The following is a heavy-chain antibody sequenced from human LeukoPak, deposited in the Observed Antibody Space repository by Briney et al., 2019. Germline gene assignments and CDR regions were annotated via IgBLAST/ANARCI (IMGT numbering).Heavy chain of an antibody. Sequence: SETLSLTCSVSGGSPSTHYWTWIRQPAGNGLEWIGRVYSGGTTNYNPSLKSRVTMSVDTSNHQFSLRLSPVTAADTAVYYCARGGAYYFSFDSWGQGILVTVSS. J-gene: IGHJ4*02. CDR2: VYSGGTT. CDR1: GGSPSTHY. V-gene: IGHV4-4*07. D-gene: IGHD3-22*01. CDR3: ARGGAYYFSFDS.